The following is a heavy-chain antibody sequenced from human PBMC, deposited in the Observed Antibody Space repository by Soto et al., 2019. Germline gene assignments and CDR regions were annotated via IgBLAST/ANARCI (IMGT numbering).Heavy chain of an antibody. CDR3: AKAFAGAYDIFDY. CDR2: ISGSGGST. Sequence: GGSLRLSCAASGFTFSSYAMSWVRQAPGKGLEWVSGISGSGGSTYYADSVKGRFTISRDSSKNTLYLQMNSLRAEDTAVYFCAKAFAGAYDIFDYWGQGTLVTVSS. CDR1: GFTFSSYA. J-gene: IGHJ4*02. D-gene: IGHD3-9*01. V-gene: IGHV3-23*01.